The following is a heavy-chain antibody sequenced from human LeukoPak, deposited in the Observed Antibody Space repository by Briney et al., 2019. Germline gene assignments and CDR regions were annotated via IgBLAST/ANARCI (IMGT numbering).Heavy chain of an antibody. V-gene: IGHV4-59*02. Sequence: PSETLSLTCTVSGASVSSFYWNWIRQPPGKGLEWIGSMYYSGTTNYDPSFKSRVTISLDTSKNEFSLRLKSLTAADTAVYYCARDDTAYAFDIWGQGTMVTVSS. CDR2: MYYSGTT. CDR3: ARDDTAYAFDI. D-gene: IGHD5-18*01. CDR1: GASVSSFY. J-gene: IGHJ3*02.